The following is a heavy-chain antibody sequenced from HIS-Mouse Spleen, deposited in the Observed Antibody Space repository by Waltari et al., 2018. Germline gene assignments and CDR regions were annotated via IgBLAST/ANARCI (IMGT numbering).Heavy chain of an antibody. Sequence: QVQLQESGPGLVKPSETLSLTCTVSGYSISSGYYWGWIRQPPGKGLEWIGSIYHSGSTYYNPSLKSRVTISVDTSKNQFSLKLSSVTAADTAVYYCATSIVVNRAFDIWGQGTMVTVSS. CDR3: ATSIVVNRAFDI. J-gene: IGHJ3*02. V-gene: IGHV4-38-2*02. D-gene: IGHD3-22*01. CDR1: GYSISSGYY. CDR2: IYHSGST.